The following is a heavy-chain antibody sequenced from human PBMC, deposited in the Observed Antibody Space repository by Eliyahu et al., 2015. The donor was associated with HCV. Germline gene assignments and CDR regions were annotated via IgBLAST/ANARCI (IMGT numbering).Heavy chain of an antibody. J-gene: IGHJ2*01. CDR1: VXXFTXYX. Sequence: QVQLVQSGAEVKKPGASVKVSCKASVXXFTXYXISXVXQAPGQGLEWMGWISAYXGNTNYAQKLQGRVTMTTDTSTSTAYMELRSLRSDDTAVYYCARAKGRYCSSTSCQSHWYFDLWGRGTLVTVSS. CDR2: ISAYXGNT. D-gene: IGHD2-2*01. CDR3: ARAKGRYCSSTSCQSHWYFDL. V-gene: IGHV1-18*01.